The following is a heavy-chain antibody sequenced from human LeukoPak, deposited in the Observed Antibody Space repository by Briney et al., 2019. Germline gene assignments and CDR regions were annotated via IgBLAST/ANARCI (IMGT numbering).Heavy chain of an antibody. J-gene: IGHJ6*04. Sequence: SVKVSCKASGGTFSSHAISWVRQAPGQGLEWMGGIIPIFGTANYAQKFQGRVTITADKSTSTAYMELSSLRSEDTAVYYCAREGGDVRTTYYYYGMDVWGKGTTVTVSS. CDR3: AREGGDVRTTYYYYGMDV. CDR1: GGTFSSHA. D-gene: IGHD4-11*01. V-gene: IGHV1-69*06. CDR2: IIPIFGTA.